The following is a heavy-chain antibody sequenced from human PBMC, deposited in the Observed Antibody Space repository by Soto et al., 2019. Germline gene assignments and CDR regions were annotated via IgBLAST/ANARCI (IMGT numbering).Heavy chain of an antibody. J-gene: IGHJ5*02. V-gene: IGHV3-53*01. Sequence: GGSLRLSCAASGFSVSSNYMTWVRQAPGKGLEWVSIIYSDGRTNYADSVKGRFTISRDNSKNTVYLQMTSLSADDAAVYYCAREISAGFGEPWLDPWGQGTLVTVSS. CDR1: GFSVSSNY. CDR3: AREISAGFGEPWLDP. D-gene: IGHD3-10*01. CDR2: IYSDGRT.